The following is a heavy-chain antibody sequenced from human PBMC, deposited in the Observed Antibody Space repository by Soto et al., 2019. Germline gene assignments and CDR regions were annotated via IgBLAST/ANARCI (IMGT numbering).Heavy chain of an antibody. CDR2: ISLYSDGT. J-gene: IGHJ5*02. CDR3: ARVVPGAEAWFGP. V-gene: IGHV1-18*01. CDR1: GYTFSNYG. D-gene: IGHD2-2*01. Sequence: ASVKVSCKTSGYTFSNYGITWVRQAPGQPLEWLGWISLYSDGTNYAQKFQGRVSMTTNTSTTTAYMELRSLRSDDTAVYYCARVVPGAEAWFGPWGQGSLVTVCS.